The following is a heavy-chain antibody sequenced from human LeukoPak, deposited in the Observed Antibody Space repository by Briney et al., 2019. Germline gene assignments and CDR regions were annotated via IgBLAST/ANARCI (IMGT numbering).Heavy chain of an antibody. CDR2: IYYSGST. D-gene: IGHD1-26*01. V-gene: IGHV4-39*01. J-gene: IGHJ6*03. CDR3: ARHVLWDGKLYMASYMDV. CDR1: GGSISSSSYY. Sequence: SETLSLTCTVSGGSISSSSYYWGWIRQPPGKGLEWIGSIYYSGSTYYNPSLKSRVTISVDTSKNQFSLKLSSVTAADTAVYYCARHVLWDGKLYMASYMDVWGKGTTVTVSS.